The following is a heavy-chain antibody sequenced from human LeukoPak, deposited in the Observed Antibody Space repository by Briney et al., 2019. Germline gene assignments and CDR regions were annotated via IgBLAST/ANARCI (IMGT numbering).Heavy chain of an antibody. CDR3: AGEFPSNSGPHFDN. D-gene: IGHD4-23*01. V-gene: IGHV4-39*07. J-gene: IGHJ4*02. CDR2: IYYSGST. Sequence: PSETLSLTCSVSGGSISSPNHYWGWIRQPPGKGPEWIGSIYYSGSTYNNPSLRSRVTISIDTSKNQFSLKLSSMTAADAAVYFCAGEFPSNSGPHFDNWGQGTLVTVSS. CDR1: GGSISSPNHY.